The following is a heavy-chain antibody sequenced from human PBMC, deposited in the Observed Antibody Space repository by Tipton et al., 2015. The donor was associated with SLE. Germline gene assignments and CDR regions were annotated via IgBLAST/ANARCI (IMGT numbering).Heavy chain of an antibody. CDR2: VYHSGSA. CDR3: ARDIVVVPDAFDI. V-gene: IGHV4-30-2*01. D-gene: IGHD2-2*01. J-gene: IGHJ3*02. CDR1: GGSIGSGGYS. Sequence: TLSLTCAVSGGSIGSGGYSWNWIRQPPGKGLEWIGYVYHSGSAYYNPSLKSRVTISVDRSRNQFSLKLSSVTAADTAVYYCARDIVVVPDAFDIWGQGTMVTVSS.